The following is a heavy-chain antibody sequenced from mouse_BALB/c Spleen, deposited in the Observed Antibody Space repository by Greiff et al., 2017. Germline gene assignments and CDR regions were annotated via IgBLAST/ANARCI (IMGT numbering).Heavy chain of an antibody. J-gene: IGHJ2*01. CDR2: INSNGGST. D-gene: IGHD1-1*01. CDR3: ARDLYGRGVDY. CDR1: GFTFSSYG. V-gene: IGHV5-6-3*01. Sequence: EVKLEESGGGLVQPGGSLKLSCAASGFTFSSYGMSWVRQTPDKRLELVATINSNGGSTYYPDSVKGRFTISRDNAKNTLYLQMSSLKSEDTAMYYCARDLYGRGVDYWGQGTTLTVSS.